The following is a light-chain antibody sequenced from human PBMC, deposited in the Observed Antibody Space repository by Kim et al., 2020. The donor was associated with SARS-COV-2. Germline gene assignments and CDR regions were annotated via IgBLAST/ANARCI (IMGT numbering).Light chain of an antibody. CDR3: SSYAGSNNWV. V-gene: IGLV2-8*01. Sequence: QSALTQPPSVSGSPGQSVTISCTGTSSDVGGYNYVSQYQQHPGKAPKLMFYEVSKRPSGVPDRFSGSKSGNTASLTVSGLQGEDEADYYCSSYAGSNNWVFGGGTQLTVL. J-gene: IGLJ3*02. CDR2: EVS. CDR1: SSDVGGYNY.